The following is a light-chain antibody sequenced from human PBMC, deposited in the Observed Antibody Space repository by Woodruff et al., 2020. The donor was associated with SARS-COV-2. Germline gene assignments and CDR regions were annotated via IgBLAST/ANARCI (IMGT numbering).Light chain of an antibody. CDR2: QDS. Sequence: KYACWYQQKPGQSPVLVIYQDSKRPSGVPDRFSGSKSGTSASLAITGLQAEDEAEYYCLLSYSGARVFGGGTKLTVL. J-gene: IGLJ3*02. CDR3: LLSYSGARV. CDR1: KY. V-gene: IGLV3-1*01.